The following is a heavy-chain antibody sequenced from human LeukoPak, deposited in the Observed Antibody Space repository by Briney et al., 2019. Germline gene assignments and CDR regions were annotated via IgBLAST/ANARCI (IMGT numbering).Heavy chain of an antibody. D-gene: IGHD2-2*01. Sequence: PSETLSLTCTVSGDSMKNYYWSWIRQPPGKGLEWIGYIYYTGNTKSNPSLTSRLTILVDTSKNHFSLKVNFVTAADTAVYYCAGSIVVVPGAPPRWFDPWGQGTLVTVSS. CDR3: AGSIVVVPGAPPRWFDP. V-gene: IGHV4-59*01. CDR2: IYYTGNT. CDR1: GDSMKNYY. J-gene: IGHJ5*02.